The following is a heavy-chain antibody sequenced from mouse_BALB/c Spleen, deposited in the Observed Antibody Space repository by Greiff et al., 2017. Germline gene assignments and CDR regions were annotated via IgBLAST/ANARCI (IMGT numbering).Heavy chain of an antibody. CDR3: ARGVNYEAWFAY. CDR2: INPSNGRT. Sequence: VQLQQPGAELVKPGASVKLSCKASGYTFTSYWMHWVKQRPGQGLEWIGEINPSNGRTNYNEKFKSKATLTVDKSSSTAYMQLSSLTSEDSAVYYCARGVNYEAWFAYWGQGTLVTVSA. D-gene: IGHD2-1*01. J-gene: IGHJ3*01. V-gene: IGHV1S81*02. CDR1: GYTFTSYW.